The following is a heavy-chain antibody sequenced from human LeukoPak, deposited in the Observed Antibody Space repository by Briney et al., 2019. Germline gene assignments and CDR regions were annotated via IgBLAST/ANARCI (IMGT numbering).Heavy chain of an antibody. CDR2: IIPIFGTA. Sequence: ASVRVSCKASGGTFSSYAISWVRQAPGQGLEWMGRIIPIFGTANYAQKFQGRVTITTDESTNTACMELSSLRSEDTAVYYCATSDFWSGYYTGGFSDYYYYMDVWGKGTTVTVSS. CDR3: ATSDFWSGYYTGGFSDYYYYMDV. CDR1: GGTFSSYA. J-gene: IGHJ6*03. V-gene: IGHV1-69*05. D-gene: IGHD3-3*01.